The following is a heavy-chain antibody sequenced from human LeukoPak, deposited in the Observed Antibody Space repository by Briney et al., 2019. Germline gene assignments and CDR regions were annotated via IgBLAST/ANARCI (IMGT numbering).Heavy chain of an antibody. D-gene: IGHD6-6*01. J-gene: IGHJ4*02. V-gene: IGHV4-59*11. CDR3: ARDLRRQQLAFDY. CDR1: GGSISSHY. Sequence: PSETLSLTCTASGGSISSHYWSWIRQPPGKGLEWIGYIYYSGSTSYNPSLKSRVTISVDTSKSQFSLKLSSVTAADTAVYYCARDLRRQQLAFDYWGQGTLVTVSS. CDR2: IYYSGST.